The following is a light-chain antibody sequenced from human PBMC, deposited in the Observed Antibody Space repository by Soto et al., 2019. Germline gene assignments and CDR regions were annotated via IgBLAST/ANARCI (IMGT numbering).Light chain of an antibody. CDR3: QQYNNWWT. CDR1: QSVSSS. CDR2: GAS. Sequence: EIRVSQSPATLSVSTGERATLSCRASQSVSSSLAWYQQKPGQAPRLLIYGASTRATGIPARFSGSGSGTEFTLTINSLQSEDFAVYYCQQYNNWWTFGQGTEVDIK. V-gene: IGKV3-15*01. J-gene: IGKJ1*01.